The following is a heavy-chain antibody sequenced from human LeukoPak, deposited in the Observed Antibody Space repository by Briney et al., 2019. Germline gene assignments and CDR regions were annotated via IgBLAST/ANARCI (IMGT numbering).Heavy chain of an antibody. V-gene: IGHV5-51*01. CDR2: IYPGDSDT. CDR3: ARKGYCSSTSCYTDDAFGI. Sequence: GESLKISCKGSGYSFTSRWIGWVRQMPGKGLEYMGIIYPGDSDTRYSPSFQGQVTISADKSISTAYLQWSSLRASDTAMYYCARKGYCSSTSCYTDDAFGIWGQGTMVTVSS. J-gene: IGHJ3*02. D-gene: IGHD2-2*01. CDR1: GYSFTSRW.